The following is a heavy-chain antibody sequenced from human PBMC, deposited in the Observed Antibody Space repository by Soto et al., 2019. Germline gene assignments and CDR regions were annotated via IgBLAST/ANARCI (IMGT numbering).Heavy chain of an antibody. Sequence: SETLSLTCTVSGGSISSYYWSWIRQPPGKGLEWIGYIYYSGSTNYNPSLKSRVTISVDSSKNQFPLKLSSVTAADTAVYYCARVNYGGEYYYHGMDVWGQGTTVTVSS. J-gene: IGHJ6*02. D-gene: IGHD4-17*01. CDR1: GGSISSYY. CDR3: ARVNYGGEYYYHGMDV. CDR2: IYYSGST. V-gene: IGHV4-59*12.